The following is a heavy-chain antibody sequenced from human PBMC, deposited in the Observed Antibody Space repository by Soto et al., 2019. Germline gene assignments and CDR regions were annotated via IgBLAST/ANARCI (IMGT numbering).Heavy chain of an antibody. J-gene: IGHJ4*02. D-gene: IGHD2-15*01. CDR1: GGSISSYY. Sequence: SETLSLTCTVSGGSISSYYWSWIRQPPGKGLEWIGYIYYSGSTNYNPSLKSRVTISVDTSKNQFSLKLSSVTAADTAVYYCARGSRYCSGGSCYYFDYWGQGTLVTVSS. V-gene: IGHV4-59*01. CDR2: IYYSGST. CDR3: ARGSRYCSGGSCYYFDY.